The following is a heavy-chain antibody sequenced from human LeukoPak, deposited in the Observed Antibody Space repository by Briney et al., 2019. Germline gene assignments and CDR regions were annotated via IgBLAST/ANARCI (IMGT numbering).Heavy chain of an antibody. CDR3: TTAPYIWGSYGLNF. D-gene: IGHD3-16*01. J-gene: IGHJ4*02. CDR1: GFIFSTYG. Sequence: GGSLRLSCAASGFIFSTYGMSWVRQPPGKGLEWVGRIKSRTDGGTKDYAAPVKGRFTISRDDSKNTLYLQMNSLETEDTAVYYCTTAPYIWGSYGLNFWGQGTLVIVSS. V-gene: IGHV3-15*01. CDR2: IKSRTDGGTK.